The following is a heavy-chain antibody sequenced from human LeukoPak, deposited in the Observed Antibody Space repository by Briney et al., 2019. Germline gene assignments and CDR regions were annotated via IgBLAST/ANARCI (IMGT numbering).Heavy chain of an antibody. Sequence: GGSLRLSCAASEFTFSSYAMHWGRQAPRKVVEYVSTFSSHGGSIFYANSVRGRFTISRDNSKNALFLQMGSMSAEDMAVYYCASSSDDSYYYLEVWGKGTTVTVSS. CDR3: ASSSDDSYYYLEV. D-gene: IGHD1-1*01. CDR2: FSSHGGSI. J-gene: IGHJ6*03. V-gene: IGHV3-64*01. CDR1: EFTFSSYA.